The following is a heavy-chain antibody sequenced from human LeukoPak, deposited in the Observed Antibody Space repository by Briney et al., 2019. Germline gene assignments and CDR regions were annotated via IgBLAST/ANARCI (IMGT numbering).Heavy chain of an antibody. CDR1: GGSISSYY. J-gene: IGHJ4*02. CDR2: IYYSGST. D-gene: IGHD3-22*01. CDR3: ARGTYYYDSSGYYYRLDYFDY. Sequence: PSETLSLTCTVSGGSISSYYWSWIRQPPGKGLEWIGYIYYSGSTNYNPSLKSRVTISVDTSKNQFSLKLSSVTAADTAVHYCARGTYYYDSSGYYYRLDYFDYWGQGTLVTVSS. V-gene: IGHV4-59*01.